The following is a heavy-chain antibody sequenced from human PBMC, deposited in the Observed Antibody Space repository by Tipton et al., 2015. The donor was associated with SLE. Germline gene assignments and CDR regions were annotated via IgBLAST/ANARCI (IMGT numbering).Heavy chain of an antibody. CDR1: GGSISSYY. Sequence: TLSLTCTVSGGSISSYYWSWIRQPAGKGLEWIGRIYTSGSTNYNPSLKSRVTISVDTSKNQFSLKLSSVTAADTAVYYCASAAWDFDSSGSGAFDIWGQGTMVTVSS. CDR3: ASAAWDFDSSGSGAFDI. CDR2: IYTSGST. D-gene: IGHD3-22*01. V-gene: IGHV4-4*07. J-gene: IGHJ3*02.